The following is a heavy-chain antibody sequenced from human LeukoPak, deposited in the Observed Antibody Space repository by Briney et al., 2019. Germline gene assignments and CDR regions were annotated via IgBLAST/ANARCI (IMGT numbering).Heavy chain of an antibody. D-gene: IGHD3-3*01. CDR3: AREGLRGITIFGVVDY. Sequence: SETLSLTCTVSGGSISSGSYYWSWIRQPAGKELEWIGRIYTSGSTNYNPSLKSRVTISVDTSKNQFSLKLSSVTAADTAVYYCAREGLRGITIFGVVDYWGQGTLVTVSS. CDR1: GGSISSGSYY. CDR2: IYTSGST. V-gene: IGHV4-61*02. J-gene: IGHJ4*02.